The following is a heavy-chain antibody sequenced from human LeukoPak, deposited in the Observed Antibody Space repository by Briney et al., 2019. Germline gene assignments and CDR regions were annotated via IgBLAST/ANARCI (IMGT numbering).Heavy chain of an antibody. D-gene: IGHD2-2*01. J-gene: IGHJ4*02. CDR2: IYYSGST. CDR3: ARHQLRSYGDYFDY. Sequence: SETLSLTCTVSGGSISSYYWGWIRQPPGKGLEWIGSIYYSGSTYYNPSLKSRVTISVDTSKNQFSLKLSSVTAADTAVYYCARHQLRSYGDYFDYWGQGTLVTVSS. CDR1: GGSISSYY. V-gene: IGHV4-39*01.